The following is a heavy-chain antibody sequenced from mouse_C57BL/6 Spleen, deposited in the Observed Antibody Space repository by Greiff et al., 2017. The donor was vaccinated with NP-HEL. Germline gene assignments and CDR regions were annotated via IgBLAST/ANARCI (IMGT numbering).Heavy chain of an antibody. D-gene: IGHD1-1*01. CDR2: ISDGGSYT. V-gene: IGHV5-4*01. Sequence: EVKLMESGGGLVKPGGSLKLSCAASGFTFSSYAMSWVRQTPEKRLEWVATISDGGSYTYYPDNVKGRFTISRDNAKNNLYLQMSHLKSEDTAMYYCARDRSTVVEDYFDYWGQGTTLTVPS. CDR1: GFTFSSYA. J-gene: IGHJ2*01. CDR3: ARDRSTVVEDYFDY.